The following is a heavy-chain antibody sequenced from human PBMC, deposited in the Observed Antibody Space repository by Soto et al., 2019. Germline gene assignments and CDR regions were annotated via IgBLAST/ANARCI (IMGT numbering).Heavy chain of an antibody. CDR1: GFSFSDYA. CDR3: AKGRCRGTSCYWDY. J-gene: IGHJ4*02. CDR2: VSGGGGVT. V-gene: IGHV3-23*01. Sequence: GGSLRLSCAASGFSFSDYAMSWVRQAPGKGLEWVSGVSGGGGVTNYADYVKGRFTISRDNSKNTEYQQMNGLGAEATAIYYGAKGRCRGTSCYWDYWGQGTLVTVSS. D-gene: IGHD2-15*01.